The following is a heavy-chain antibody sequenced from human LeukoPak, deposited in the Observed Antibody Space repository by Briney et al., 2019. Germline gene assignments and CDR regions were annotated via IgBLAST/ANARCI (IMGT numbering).Heavy chain of an antibody. J-gene: IGHJ5*02. Sequence: PSETLSLTCAVYGGSFSGYYWSWIRQPPGKGLEWIWEINHSGSTNYNPSLKSRVTISVDTSKNQFSLKLSSVTAADTAVYYCARAIVVVPAASQFVVWFDPWGQGTLVTVSS. D-gene: IGHD2-2*01. CDR2: INHSGST. CDR1: GGSFSGYY. CDR3: ARAIVVVPAASQFVVWFDP. V-gene: IGHV4-34*01.